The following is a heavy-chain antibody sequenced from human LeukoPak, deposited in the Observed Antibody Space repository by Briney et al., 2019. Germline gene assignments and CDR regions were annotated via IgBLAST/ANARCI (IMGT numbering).Heavy chain of an antibody. J-gene: IGHJ4*02. CDR3: ARCYDIFTGYYCDY. D-gene: IGHD3-9*01. CDR1: GGSFSGYY. Sequence: SETLSLTCAVYGGSFSGYYWSWIRQPPGKGLEWIGEINHSGSTNYNPSLKSRVTISVDTSKNQFSLKLSSVTAADTAVYYCARCYDIFTGYYCDYWGQGTLVTVSS. V-gene: IGHV4-34*01. CDR2: INHSGST.